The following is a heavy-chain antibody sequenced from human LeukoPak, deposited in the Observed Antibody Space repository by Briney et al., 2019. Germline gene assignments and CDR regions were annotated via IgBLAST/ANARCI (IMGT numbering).Heavy chain of an antibody. CDR1: GYTFTSYG. V-gene: IGHV1-18*01. J-gene: IGHJ4*02. CDR3: ASTSTITMVRGVIPMYYFDY. D-gene: IGHD3-10*01. CDR2: ISAYNGNT. Sequence: ASVKVSCKASGYTFTSYGISWVRQAPGQGLEWTGWISAYNGNTNYAQKLQGRVTMTTDTSTSTAYMELRSLRSDDTAVYYCASTSTITMVRGVIPMYYFDYWGQGTLVTVSS.